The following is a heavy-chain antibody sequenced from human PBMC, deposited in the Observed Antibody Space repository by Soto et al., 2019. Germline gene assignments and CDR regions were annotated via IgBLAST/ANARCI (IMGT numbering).Heavy chain of an antibody. V-gene: IGHV4-39*01. J-gene: IGHJ4*01. CDR1: GGSISNSNYH. CDR3: ERQVTQRQTSQQHYFDY. Sequence: QLQLQESGPGLVKPSETLSLTWTVSGGSISNSNYHWGWIRQPPGKGLEWIGSIDYSGHIYYNPSLTSRVPISVDTPKNQFSLNLSSVTAADTALYNCERQVTQRQTSQQHYFDYWGQGTLVTVSS. D-gene: IGHD6-13*01. CDR2: IDYSGHI.